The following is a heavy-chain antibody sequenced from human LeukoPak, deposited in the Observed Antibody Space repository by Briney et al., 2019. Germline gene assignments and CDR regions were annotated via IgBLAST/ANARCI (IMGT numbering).Heavy chain of an antibody. V-gene: IGHV3-64*02. D-gene: IGHD4/OR15-4a*01. CDR1: GFAFSRYA. CDR3: ARRAGAYSHPYDY. CDR2: ISDNARTT. J-gene: IGHJ4*02. Sequence: PGGSLRLSCVASGFAFSRYAMHWVRQAPGRGLEHVSVISDNARTTFYAESVRGRFTISRDNSKRTLYLQMNSLRAEDTAVYYCARRAGAYSHPYDYWGQGTLVTVSS.